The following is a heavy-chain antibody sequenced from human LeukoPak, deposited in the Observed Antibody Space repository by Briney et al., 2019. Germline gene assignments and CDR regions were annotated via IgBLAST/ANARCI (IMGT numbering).Heavy chain of an antibody. J-gene: IGHJ4*02. CDR1: GYTFTSYY. Sequence: ASVKVSCKASGYTFTSYYMHWVRQAPGQGLEWMGIINPSGGSTSYAQKFQGRVTMTRDTSTSTVYMELSSLRSEDTAVYYCARGTRPDRWLQSYFDYWGQGTLVTVSS. CDR3: ARGTRPDRWLQSYFDY. V-gene: IGHV1-46*01. D-gene: IGHD5-24*01. CDR2: INPSGGST.